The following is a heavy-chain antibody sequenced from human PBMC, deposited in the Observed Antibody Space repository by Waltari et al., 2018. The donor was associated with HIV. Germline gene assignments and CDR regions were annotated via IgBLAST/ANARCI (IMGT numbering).Heavy chain of an antibody. CDR1: GFTFSNYA. V-gene: IGHV3-23*01. CDR2: IAASYPNT. CDR3: ARIYVSGAFDI. J-gene: IGHJ3*02. Sequence: EAQLLESGGGLVQHGGSLRVSCVGSGFTFSNYALIWVRQAPGKCLEWVAAIAASYPNTYYSDSVRGRVTVSKDNSENSLHLQMNSLRAEDTALYYCARIYVSGAFDIWGQGTVVTVSS. D-gene: IGHD3-10*01.